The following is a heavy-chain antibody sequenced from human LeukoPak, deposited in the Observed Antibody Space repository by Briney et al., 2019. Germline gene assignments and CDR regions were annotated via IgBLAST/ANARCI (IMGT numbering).Heavy chain of an antibody. D-gene: IGHD4-17*01. V-gene: IGHV4-34*01. Sequence: KTSEALSLTCAVYVGSISGYYWSWIRQPPGKGLEWIGEINHSGSTNYNPSLKSRVTISVDTSKNQFSLKLSSVTAADTAVYYCARAHDYGDPNFDYWGQGTLVTVSS. CDR2: INHSGST. CDR1: VGSISGYY. CDR3: ARAHDYGDPNFDY. J-gene: IGHJ4*02.